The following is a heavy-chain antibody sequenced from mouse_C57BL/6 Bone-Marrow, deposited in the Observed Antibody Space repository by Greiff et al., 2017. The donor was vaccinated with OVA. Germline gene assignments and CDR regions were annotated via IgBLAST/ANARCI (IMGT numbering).Heavy chain of an antibody. CDR2: IWSGGST. CDR3: ARRGGYLLYYAMDY. J-gene: IGHJ4*01. CDR1: GFSLTSYG. V-gene: IGHV2-2*01. D-gene: IGHD2-2*01. Sequence: VQRVESGPGLVQPSQSLSITCTVSGFSLTSYGVHWVRQSPGKGLEWLGVIWSGGSTDYNAAFISRLSISKDNSKSQVFFKMNSLQADDTAIYYCARRGGYLLYYAMDYWGQGTSVTVSS.